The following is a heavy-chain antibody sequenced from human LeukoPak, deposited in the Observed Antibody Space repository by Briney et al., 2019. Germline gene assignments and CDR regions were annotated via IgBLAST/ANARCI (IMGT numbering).Heavy chain of an antibody. J-gene: IGHJ4*02. V-gene: IGHV1-69*04. CDR1: GGIFSSYA. CDR3: ARASLHRYDSST. Sequence: GASVKVSCKASGGIFSSYAISWVRQAPGQGLEWMGRIIPILGIANYAQKFQGRVTITADKSTSTAYMELSSLRSEDTAVYYCARASLHRYDSSTWGQGTLVTVSS. D-gene: IGHD3-22*01. CDR2: IIPILGIA.